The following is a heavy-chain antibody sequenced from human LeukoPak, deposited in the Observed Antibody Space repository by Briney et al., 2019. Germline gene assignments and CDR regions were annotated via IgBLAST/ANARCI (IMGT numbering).Heavy chain of an antibody. CDR2: IKQDGSVK. J-gene: IGHJ4*02. D-gene: IGHD4-17*01. CDR1: GFTFSSYW. V-gene: IGHV3-7*01. CDR3: VREYYGVDY. Sequence: PGGSLRLSCAASGFTFSSYWMSWVRQAPGKGLEWVANIKQDGSVKNYVDSVKGRFTISRDNAKNSLYLQMNSLRAEDTAVYYCVREYYGVDYWGQGTLVTVSS.